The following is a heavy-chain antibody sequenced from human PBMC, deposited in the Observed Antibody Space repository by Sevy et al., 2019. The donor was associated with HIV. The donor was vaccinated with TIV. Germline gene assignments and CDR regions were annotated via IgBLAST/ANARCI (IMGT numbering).Heavy chain of an antibody. D-gene: IGHD3-22*01. Sequence: GGSLRLSCAASGFTLGSYWMSWVRQAPGKGLEWVASIKQDGREKIDVDTVRGRFTISRDNAKNSLYLQMDSVRVEDTAVYYSARVGPNYYDSTDYYCWLGPWGQGTQVTVSS. CDR2: IKQDGREK. CDR1: GFTLGSYW. CDR3: ARVGPNYYDSTDYYCWLGP. V-gene: IGHV3-7*01. J-gene: IGHJ5*02.